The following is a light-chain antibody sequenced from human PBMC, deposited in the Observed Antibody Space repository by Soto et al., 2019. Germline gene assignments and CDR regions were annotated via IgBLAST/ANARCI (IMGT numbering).Light chain of an antibody. Sequence: EIVMTQSPATLSVSPGERATLSCRASQSVSSNLAWYQQKPGQAPRLLIYGASTRPTGIPARFSGSGSGTEFTLTISRLHSEDFAVYYGQQYNNWPPVYTFGRGTKLEIK. CDR3: QQYNNWPPVYT. J-gene: IGKJ2*01. CDR1: QSVSSN. V-gene: IGKV3-15*01. CDR2: GAS.